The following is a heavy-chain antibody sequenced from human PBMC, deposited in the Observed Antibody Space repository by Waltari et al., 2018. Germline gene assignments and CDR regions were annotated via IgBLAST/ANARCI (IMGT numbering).Heavy chain of an antibody. CDR1: GFTFSSYS. V-gene: IGHV3-48*04. J-gene: IGHJ4*02. Sequence: EVQLVESGGGLVQPGGSLRLSCAASGFTFSSYSMNWVRQAPGKGLEWVSYISSSSSTIYYAGSVKGRFTISRDNAKDSLYLKMNSLRAEDTAVYDCARDSDWLLSQDYWGQGTLVTVSS. CDR2: ISSSSSTI. D-gene: IGHD3-9*01. CDR3: ARDSDWLLSQDY.